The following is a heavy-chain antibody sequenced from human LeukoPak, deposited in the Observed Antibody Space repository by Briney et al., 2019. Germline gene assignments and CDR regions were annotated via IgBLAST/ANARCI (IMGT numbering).Heavy chain of an antibody. CDR3: ARGHDILTGYSIWGGYYFDY. V-gene: IGHV3-30-3*01. J-gene: IGHJ4*02. CDR2: ISYDGSNK. Sequence: GGSLRLSCAASGVTFSSYAMHWVRQAAGKGLEWVAVISYDGSNKYYADSVKGRFTISRDNSKNTLYLQMNSLRAEDTAVYYCARGHDILTGYSIWGGYYFDYWGQGTLVTVSS. CDR1: GVTFSSYA. D-gene: IGHD3-9*01.